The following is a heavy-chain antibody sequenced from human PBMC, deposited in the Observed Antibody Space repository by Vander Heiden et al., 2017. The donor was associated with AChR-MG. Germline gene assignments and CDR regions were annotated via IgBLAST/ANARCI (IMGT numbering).Heavy chain of an antibody. J-gene: IGHJ6*02. V-gene: IGHV4-61*01. CDR1: GGSVSSGSYY. Sequence: QVQLQESGPGLVKPSETLSLTCTVSGGSVSSGSYYWSWIRQPPGKGLEWIGYIYYSGSTNYNPSLKSRVTISVDTSKNQFSLKLSSVTAADTVVYYCARGYCSGGSCYPPYYYGMDVWGQGTTVTVSS. CDR2: IYYSGST. D-gene: IGHD2-15*01. CDR3: ARGYCSGGSCYPPYYYGMDV.